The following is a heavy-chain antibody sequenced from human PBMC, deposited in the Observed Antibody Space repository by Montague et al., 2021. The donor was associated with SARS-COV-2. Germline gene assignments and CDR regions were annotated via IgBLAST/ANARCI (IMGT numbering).Heavy chain of an antibody. CDR3: ARLGDGVVPSPILGVGPYYSYCYMDV. CDR1: GGSFSTYS. Sequence: SETLSLTCAVHGGSFSTYSWNWIRQPPGKGLEWIGEIHNGGSTNYNPSLKSRVTISADTSKNQFSLKLTSVAAADTAVYYCARLGDGVVPSPILGVGPYYSYCYMDVWGKGTTVTVSS. D-gene: IGHD3-10*01. CDR2: IHNGGST. V-gene: IGHV4-34*01. J-gene: IGHJ6*03.